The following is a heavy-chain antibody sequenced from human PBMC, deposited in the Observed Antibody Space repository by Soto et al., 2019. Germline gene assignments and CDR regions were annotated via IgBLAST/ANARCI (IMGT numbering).Heavy chain of an antibody. CDR1: GFSLSTPDVG. CDR3: AHLFPPGSS. V-gene: IGHV2-5*02. CDR2: IYWDDDE. J-gene: IGHJ5*02. D-gene: IGHD3-10*01. Sequence: QITLKESGPTLVTPTQTLTLTCTFSGFSLSTPDVGVGWIRQPPGKALEWLALIYWDDDERYSPSLKSRLTLTKDTSKNQVVLTMTNMDPVDTATYYCAHLFPPGSSWGQGTLVTVSS.